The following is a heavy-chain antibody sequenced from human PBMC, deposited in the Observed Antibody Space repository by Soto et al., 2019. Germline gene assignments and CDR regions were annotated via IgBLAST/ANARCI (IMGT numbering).Heavy chain of an antibody. D-gene: IGHD2-15*01. Sequence: GGSLRLSCAASGFTFSSYAMSWVRQAPGKGLEWVSAISGSGGSTYYADSVKGRFTISRDNSKNTLYLQMNSLRAEDTAVYYCARVLIGYCSGGSCYGDAFDIWGQGTMVTVSS. CDR3: ARVLIGYCSGGSCYGDAFDI. J-gene: IGHJ3*02. CDR2: ISGSGGST. V-gene: IGHV3-23*01. CDR1: GFTFSSYA.